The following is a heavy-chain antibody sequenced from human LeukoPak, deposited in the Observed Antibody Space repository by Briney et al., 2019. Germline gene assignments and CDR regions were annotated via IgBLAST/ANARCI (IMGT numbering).Heavy chain of an antibody. CDR2: IYYSGSP. V-gene: IGHV4-39*01. CDR1: GGSISRNSHY. J-gene: IGHJ4*02. Sequence: SETLPLTCTVSGGSISRNSHYWGWIRQPPGKGLEWIGSIYYSGSPYHNPSLKSRVTMSVDTSKNQFSLKLSSVTAADTAVYYCSRLLYDSRGYYYFDLWGQGTLVTVSS. D-gene: IGHD3-22*01. CDR3: SRLLYDSRGYYYFDL.